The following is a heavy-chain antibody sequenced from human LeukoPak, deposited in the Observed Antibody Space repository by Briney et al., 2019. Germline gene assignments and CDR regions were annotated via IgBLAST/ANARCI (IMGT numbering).Heavy chain of an antibody. V-gene: IGHV3-66*01. CDR2: FYSGGST. J-gene: IGHJ4*02. Sequence: PGGSLRLSCAASGFTVSSNYMSWVRQAPGKGLEWVSVFYSGGSTYYADSVKGRFTISRDNSKNTLYLQMNSLRAEDTAVYYCASPHSSGYLDYWGQGTLVTVSS. CDR3: ASPHSSGYLDY. CDR1: GFTVSSNY. D-gene: IGHD3-22*01.